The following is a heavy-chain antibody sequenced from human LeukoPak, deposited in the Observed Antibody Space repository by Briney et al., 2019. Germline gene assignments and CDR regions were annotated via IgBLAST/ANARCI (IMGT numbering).Heavy chain of an antibody. D-gene: IGHD5-24*01. Sequence: KPSETLSLTCAVSGYSISSGYYWGWIRQPPGKGLEWIGSIYHSGSTYYNPSLKSRVTISVDTSKNQFSLKLSSVTAADTAVYYCAKIEVEMATMEYWGQGTLVTVSS. CDR1: GYSISSGYY. CDR3: AKIEVEMATMEY. V-gene: IGHV4-38-2*01. J-gene: IGHJ4*02. CDR2: IYHSGST.